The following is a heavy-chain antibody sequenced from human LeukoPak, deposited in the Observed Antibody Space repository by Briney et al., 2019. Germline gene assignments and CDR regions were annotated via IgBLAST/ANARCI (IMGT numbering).Heavy chain of an antibody. CDR1: GFTFSSYS. Sequence: GGSLRLSCAASGFTFSSYSMNWVRQAPGKGLELVSSISSSSSYIYYADSVKGRFTISRDNAKNSLYLQMNSLRAEDTAVYYCARDFGDYTYYYYYGMDVWGKGTTVTVSS. D-gene: IGHD4-17*01. CDR2: ISSSSSYI. V-gene: IGHV3-21*01. CDR3: ARDFGDYTYYYYYGMDV. J-gene: IGHJ6*04.